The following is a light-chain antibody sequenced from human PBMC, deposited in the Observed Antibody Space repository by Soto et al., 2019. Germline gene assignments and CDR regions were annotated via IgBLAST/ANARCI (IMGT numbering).Light chain of an antibody. V-gene: IGKV3-15*01. Sequence: EIVMTQSPATLSLSPGESATLSCRASQFVSSNLAWYQQKTGQAPRLLIYGSSTRATGIPARFSGSVSGTEFTLTISSLQSEDFALYCCQQYSDWPLTFGGGTRVEI. CDR1: QFVSSN. CDR2: GSS. CDR3: QQYSDWPLT. J-gene: IGKJ4*01.